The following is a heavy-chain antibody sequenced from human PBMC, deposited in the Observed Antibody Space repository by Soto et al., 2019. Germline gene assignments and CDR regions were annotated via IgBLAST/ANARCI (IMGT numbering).Heavy chain of an antibody. CDR1: AGSISSFH. V-gene: IGHV4-59*01. CDR3: ARGVVGASTGFQH. D-gene: IGHD1-26*01. Sequence: SETMSPTSTLAAGSISSFHWSWIRQPPGKGLEWIGFISNSGSTSYNPSLKSRVTISLDTSKNQFSLKLSSVSAADTAVYYCARGVVGASTGFQHWGQGTLVTVSS. CDR2: ISNSGST. J-gene: IGHJ1*01.